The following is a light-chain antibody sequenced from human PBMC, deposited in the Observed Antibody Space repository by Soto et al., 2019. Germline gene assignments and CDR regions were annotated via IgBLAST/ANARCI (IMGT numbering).Light chain of an antibody. CDR2: EVS. J-gene: IGLJ1*01. Sequence: QAALTQPASVYASPGQSISISCTGPSSDVGGYNYVSWYQQHPGKAPKLMIYEVSNRPSGVSNRFSGSKSGNTASLTISGLQAEEEADHYCSSYTSSSTNVFGTGTKVTVL. CDR1: SSDVGGYNY. V-gene: IGLV2-14*01. CDR3: SSYTSSSTNV.